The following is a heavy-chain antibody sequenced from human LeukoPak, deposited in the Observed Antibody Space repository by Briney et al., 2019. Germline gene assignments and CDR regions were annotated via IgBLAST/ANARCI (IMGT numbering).Heavy chain of an antibody. J-gene: IGHJ4*02. Sequence: ASVKVSCKASGYTFTGYYMHWVRQAPGQGLEWMAWINPNSGGTNYAQKFQGRVTMTRDTSISTAYMEPSRLRSDDTAVYYCARDKVLMVYAYASYYFDYWGQGTLVTVSS. CDR3: ARDKVLMVYAYASYYFDY. D-gene: IGHD2-8*01. V-gene: IGHV1-2*02. CDR2: INPNSGGT. CDR1: GYTFTGYY.